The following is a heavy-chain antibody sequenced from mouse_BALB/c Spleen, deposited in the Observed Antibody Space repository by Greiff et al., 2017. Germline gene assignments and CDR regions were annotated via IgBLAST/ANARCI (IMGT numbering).Heavy chain of an antibody. J-gene: IGHJ3*01. V-gene: IGHV1-5*01. CDR1: GYTFTSYW. CDR3: TRKVYGTPWLGY. Sequence: VHVKQSGTVLARPGASVKMSCKASGYTFTSYWMHWVKQRPGQGLEWIGAIYPGNSDTSYNQKFKGKAKLTAVTSTSTAYMELSSLTNEDSAVSYCTRKVYGTPWLGYWGQGTLVTVSA. CDR2: IYPGNSDT. D-gene: IGHD2-10*02.